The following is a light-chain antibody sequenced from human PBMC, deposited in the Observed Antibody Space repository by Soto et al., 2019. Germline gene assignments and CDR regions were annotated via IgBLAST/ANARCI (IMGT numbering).Light chain of an antibody. CDR1: SSDVGGYNY. CDR2: EVS. V-gene: IGLV2-14*01. Sequence: SLLTQPASVSGSPGQSITISCTGTSSDVGGYNYVSWYQQHPGKAPKLMIYEVSNRPSGVSNRFSGSKSGNTASLTISGLQAEDEADYYCSSYTRRSTRYVLGPGTKVTV. CDR3: SSYTRRSTRYV. J-gene: IGLJ1*01.